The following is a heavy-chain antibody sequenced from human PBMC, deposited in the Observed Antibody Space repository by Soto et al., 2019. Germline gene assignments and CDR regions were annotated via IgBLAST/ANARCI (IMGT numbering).Heavy chain of an antibody. J-gene: IGHJ5*01. CDR3: ARDMYSSSSFWFDP. CDR1: GYTFTSYG. D-gene: IGHD6-6*01. CDR2: ISAYNGNT. Sequence: ASVKVCCKASGYTFTSYGISWVRQAPGQGLEWMGWISAYNGNTNYAQKLQGRVTMTTDTSTSTAYMELRSLRSDDTAVYYCARDMYSSSSFWFDPWGQGTLVTVSS. V-gene: IGHV1-18*04.